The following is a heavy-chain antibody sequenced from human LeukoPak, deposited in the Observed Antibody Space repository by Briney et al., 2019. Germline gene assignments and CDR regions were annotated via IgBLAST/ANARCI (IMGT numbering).Heavy chain of an antibody. Sequence: GGSLRLSCAASGFTFSNAWMSWVRQAPGKGLEWVGRIKSKADGGTTDYAAPVKGRFTISRDDSKNTLYPQMNSLKTEDTAVYYCTTDWDVVVPAAPWHYYYGMDVWGKGTTVTVSS. J-gene: IGHJ6*04. CDR1: GFTFSNAW. V-gene: IGHV3-15*01. CDR3: TTDWDVVVPAAPWHYYYGMDV. CDR2: IKSKADGGTT. D-gene: IGHD2-2*01.